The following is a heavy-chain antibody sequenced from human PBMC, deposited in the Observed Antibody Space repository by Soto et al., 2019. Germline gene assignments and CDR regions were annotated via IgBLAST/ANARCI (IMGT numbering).Heavy chain of an antibody. Sequence: QVQLVQSGAEVKKPGSSVKVPCKASGGTFSSYAISWVRQAPGQGLEWMGGIIPIFGTANYAQKFQGRVTITADESTSTAYMELSSLRSEDTAVYYCARSRVTYYYDRSAFDIWGQGTMVTVSS. J-gene: IGHJ3*02. CDR2: IIPIFGTA. CDR3: ARSRVTYYYDRSAFDI. CDR1: GGTFSSYA. V-gene: IGHV1-69*01. D-gene: IGHD3-22*01.